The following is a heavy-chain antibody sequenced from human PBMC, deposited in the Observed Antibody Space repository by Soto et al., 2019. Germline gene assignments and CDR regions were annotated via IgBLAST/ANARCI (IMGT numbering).Heavy chain of an antibody. Sequence: QVQLVQSGAEVKKPGSSVKVSCKASGGTFSSYAISWVRQAPGQGLEWMGGIIPIFGTAKYAQKFQGRVTITADESTRTAYMELSSLRYEDTAVYYCAIWVLSAMVRGHFDYWVQGTLVTVSS. CDR1: GGTFSSYA. J-gene: IGHJ4*02. CDR2: IIPIFGTA. V-gene: IGHV1-69*12. D-gene: IGHD3-10*01. CDR3: AIWVLSAMVRGHFDY.